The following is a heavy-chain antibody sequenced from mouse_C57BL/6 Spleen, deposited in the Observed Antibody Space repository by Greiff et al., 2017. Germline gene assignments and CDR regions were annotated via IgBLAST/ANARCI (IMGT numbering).Heavy chain of an antibody. CDR3: ARRDIWYFEV. V-gene: IGHV1-54*01. J-gene: IGHJ1*03. CDR2: INPGSGGT. Sequence: VQLQQSGAELVRPGTSVKVSCKASGYAFTNYLIEWVKQRPGQGLEWIGVINPGSGGTNYNEKFKGKATLTADKSSSTAYMQLSSLTSEDSAVYFCARRDIWYFEVWGTGTTVTVSS. CDR1: GYAFTNYL.